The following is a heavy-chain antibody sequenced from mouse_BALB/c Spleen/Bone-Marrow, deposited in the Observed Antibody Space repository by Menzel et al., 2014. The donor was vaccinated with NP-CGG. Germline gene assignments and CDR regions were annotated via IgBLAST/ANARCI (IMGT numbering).Heavy chain of an antibody. J-gene: IGHJ3*01. D-gene: IGHD2-1*01. CDR2: IYPGSGNT. CDR1: GYTFTTYW. CDR3: TRWNGHYEGFAY. Sequence: GSELVRPGASVKLSCKASGYTFTTYWIHWVKQRHGQGLEWIGNIYPGSGNTNYGEKFKTEGTLTVDTSSSTAYMHLSSLTSEDSAVYYCTRWNGHYEGFAYWGQGTLVTVSA. V-gene: IGHV1S22*01.